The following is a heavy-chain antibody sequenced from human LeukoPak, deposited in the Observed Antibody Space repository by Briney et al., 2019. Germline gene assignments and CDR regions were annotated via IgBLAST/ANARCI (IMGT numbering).Heavy chain of an antibody. CDR1: GLMFSSYG. V-gene: IGHV3-30*02. CDR3: AKPVIPSAYQGTYYMGV. D-gene: IGHD3-16*01. CDR2: IRHDESKT. Sequence: GGSLRLACAATGLMFSSYGMHWVRQAPGEGLKWVAYIRHDESKTFYADSVKGRFTISRDNSKNTLYLQMHSLRAEDTALYHCAKPVIPSAYQGTYYMGVWGKGTTVTVSS. J-gene: IGHJ6*03.